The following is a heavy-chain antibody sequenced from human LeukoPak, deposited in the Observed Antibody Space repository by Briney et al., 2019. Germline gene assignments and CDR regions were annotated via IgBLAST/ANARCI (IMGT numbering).Heavy chain of an antibody. Sequence: PGGSLRLSCAASGFTFSSYAMHWVRQAPGKGLEWVAVISYDGSNKYYADSVKGRFTISRDNSKNTLYLQMNSLRAEDTAVYYCAKDPSIAARPCGMDVWGQGTTVTVSS. J-gene: IGHJ6*02. CDR3: AKDPSIAARPCGMDV. V-gene: IGHV3-30*04. CDR1: GFTFSSYA. CDR2: ISYDGSNK. D-gene: IGHD6-6*01.